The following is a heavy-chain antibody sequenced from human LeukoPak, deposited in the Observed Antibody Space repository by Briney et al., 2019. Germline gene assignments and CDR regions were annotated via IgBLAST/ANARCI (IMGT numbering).Heavy chain of an antibody. V-gene: IGHV4-31*03. J-gene: IGHJ6*02. CDR3: AGGGPSGYGGYYYGMDV. CDR1: GGSISSGGYY. CDR2: IYYSGST. Sequence: PSETLSLTCTVSGGSISSGGYYWSWIRQHPGKGLEWIGYIYYSGSTYYNPSLKSRVTISVDTSKNQFSLKLSSVTAADTAVYYCAGGGPSGYGGYYYGMDVWGQGTTVTVSS. D-gene: IGHD4-23*01.